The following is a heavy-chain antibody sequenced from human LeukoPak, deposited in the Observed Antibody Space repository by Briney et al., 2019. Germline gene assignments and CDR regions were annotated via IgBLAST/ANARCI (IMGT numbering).Heavy chain of an antibody. J-gene: IGHJ3*02. CDR1: GFTFSSYG. Sequence: PGGSLRLSCAASGFTFSSYGIHWVRQAPGKGLEWVAFIRYDGSNKYYADSVKGRFTISRDNSKNTLYLQMNSLRAEDTAVYYCAKDQAAAGIFLDAFDIWGQGTMVTVSS. CDR2: IRYDGSNK. V-gene: IGHV3-30*02. CDR3: AKDQAAAGIFLDAFDI. D-gene: IGHD6-13*01.